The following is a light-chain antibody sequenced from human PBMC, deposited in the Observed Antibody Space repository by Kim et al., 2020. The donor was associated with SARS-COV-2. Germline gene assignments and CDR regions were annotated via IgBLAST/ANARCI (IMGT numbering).Light chain of an antibody. J-gene: IGLJ1*01. CDR1: SSNIGAGYD. CDR2: GNT. Sequence: QRVTIFCTESSSNIGAGYDVNWYQQFPGTAPKFLIYGNTNRPSGVPDRFSGTKSGTSASLAITGLQAEDEADYYCQSYDSNLRACVFGTGTKVTVL. CDR3: QSYDSNLRACV. V-gene: IGLV1-40*01.